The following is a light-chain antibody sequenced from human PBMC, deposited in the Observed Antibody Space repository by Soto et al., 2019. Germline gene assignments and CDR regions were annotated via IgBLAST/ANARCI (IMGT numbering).Light chain of an antibody. V-gene: IGLV2-14*01. CDR2: DVS. CDR3: RSYTTSSTLI. J-gene: IGLJ2*01. Sequence: QSALTQPASVSGSPGQSITISCTGTSSDVGGYNYVSWYQQHPGKAPKLMIYDVSNRPSGVSNRFSGSKSGNTASLTISGLQLAVEVDYFCRSYTTSSTLIFGGGTKLTVL. CDR1: SSDVGGYNY.